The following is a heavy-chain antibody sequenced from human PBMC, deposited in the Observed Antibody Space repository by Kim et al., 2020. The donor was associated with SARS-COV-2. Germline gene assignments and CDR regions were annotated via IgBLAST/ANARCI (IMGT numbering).Heavy chain of an antibody. V-gene: IGHV4-59*02. D-gene: IGHD3-10*01. J-gene: IGHJ6*02. CDR3: ARCLRQHFGASGVSFLYGLDV. CDR2: IHDSGTA. CDR1: NGSVTNYF. Sequence: SETLSLTCTVSNGSVTNYFWSWIRQPPGKGLEWIGYIHDSGTATYNPSLKSRVTMSVDTSKNQFSLKLNSLTAADTATYYCARCLRQHFGASGVSFLYGLDVWGPGTTVIVSS.